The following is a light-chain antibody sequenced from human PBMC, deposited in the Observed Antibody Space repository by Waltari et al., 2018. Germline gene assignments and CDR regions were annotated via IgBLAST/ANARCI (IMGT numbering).Light chain of an antibody. CDR3: QAWDSSTAVV. V-gene: IGLV3-1*01. CDR1: KLRDKE. Sequence: SYELTQPPSVSVSPGQTASITCSGDKLRDKEACWYQQKPGQSPVLVIYQDSKRPSGIPERFSGSNSGNTATLTISGTQAMDEADYYCQAWDSSTAVVFGGGTKLTVL. J-gene: IGLJ2*01. CDR2: QDS.